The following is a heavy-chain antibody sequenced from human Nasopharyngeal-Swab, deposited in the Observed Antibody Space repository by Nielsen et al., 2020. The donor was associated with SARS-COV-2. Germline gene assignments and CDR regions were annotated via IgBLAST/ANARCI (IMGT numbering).Heavy chain of an antibody. J-gene: IGHJ4*02. Sequence: WIRQPPGKGLEWIGSIYYSGSTYYNPSLKSRVTISVDTSKNQFSLKLSSVTAADTAGEEGARLEPYSSRDDYWGQGTLVTVSS. CDR2: IYYSGST. D-gene: IGHD6-13*01. CDR3: ARLEPYSSRDDY. V-gene: IGHV4-39*01.